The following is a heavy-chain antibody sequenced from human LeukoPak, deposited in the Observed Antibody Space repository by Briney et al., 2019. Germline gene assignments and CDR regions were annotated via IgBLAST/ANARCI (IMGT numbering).Heavy chain of an antibody. J-gene: IGHJ3*02. V-gene: IGHV1-2*02. Sequence: ASVKVSCKASGYTFTGYYMHWVRQAPGQGLEWMGWINPNSGGTNYAQKFQGRVTMTRDTSISTAYMELSRLRSDDTAVYYCARFGIAAAGTNAFDIWGQGTMVTVSS. CDR2: INPNSGGT. D-gene: IGHD6-13*01. CDR3: ARFGIAAAGTNAFDI. CDR1: GYTFTGYY.